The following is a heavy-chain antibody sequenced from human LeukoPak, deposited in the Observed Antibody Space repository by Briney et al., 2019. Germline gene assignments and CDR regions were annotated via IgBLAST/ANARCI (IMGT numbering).Heavy chain of an antibody. Sequence: GGSLRLSCAASGFTFRNYAMSWVRQSPGKGLEWVSGISGSGGSTYYADSVKGRFTISRDNSKNTLYLQMNSLRAEDTAVYYCAKRIGGARPGLGFDYWGQGTLVTVSS. V-gene: IGHV3-23*01. D-gene: IGHD6-6*01. CDR1: GFTFRNYA. CDR3: AKRIGGARPGLGFDY. CDR2: ISGSGGST. J-gene: IGHJ4*02.